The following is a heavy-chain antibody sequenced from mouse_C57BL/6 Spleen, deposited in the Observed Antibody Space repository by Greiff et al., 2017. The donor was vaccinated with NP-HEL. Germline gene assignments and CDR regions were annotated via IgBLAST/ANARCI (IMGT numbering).Heavy chain of an antibody. CDR3: ARSAYYGSSYGFAY. Sequence: QVQLQQPGAELVKPGASVKMSCKASGYTFTSYWITWVKQRPGQGLEWIGDIYPGSGSTNYNEKFKSKATLTVGTSSSTAYMQLSSLTSEDSAVYYCARSAYYGSSYGFAYWGQGTLVTVSA. CDR1: GYTFTSYW. D-gene: IGHD1-1*01. CDR2: IYPGSGST. V-gene: IGHV1-55*01. J-gene: IGHJ3*01.